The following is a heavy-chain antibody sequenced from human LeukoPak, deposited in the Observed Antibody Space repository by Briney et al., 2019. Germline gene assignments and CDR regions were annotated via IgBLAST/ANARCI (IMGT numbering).Heavy chain of an antibody. D-gene: IGHD1-14*01. CDR2: IYAGGST. CDR3: ARGFNRGFDP. V-gene: IGHV3-53*01. Sequence: PGGSLRLSCATSGFTFSSYAMSWVRQAPGKGLEWVSVIYAGGSTYYADSVKGRFTFSRDNSKNTLYLQMNSLRAEDTAVYYCARGFNRGFDPWGQGTLATVSS. CDR1: GFTFSSYA. J-gene: IGHJ5*02.